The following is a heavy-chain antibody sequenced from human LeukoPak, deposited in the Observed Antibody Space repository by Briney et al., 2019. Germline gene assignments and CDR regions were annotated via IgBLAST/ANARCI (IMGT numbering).Heavy chain of an antibody. Sequence: SVKVSCKASGGTFSSYAISWVRQAPGQGLEWMGGIIPIFGTANYAQKFQGRVTITADESTSTAYMELSSLRSEDTAVYYCASSGYDRGGYYFDYWGQGTLVTVSS. CDR1: GGTFSSYA. V-gene: IGHV1-69*13. D-gene: IGHD5-12*01. CDR2: IIPIFGTA. J-gene: IGHJ4*02. CDR3: ASSGYDRGGYYFDY.